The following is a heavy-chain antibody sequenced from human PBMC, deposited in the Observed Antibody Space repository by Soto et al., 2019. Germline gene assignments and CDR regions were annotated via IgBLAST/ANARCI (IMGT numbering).Heavy chain of an antibody. CDR1: GGSISSGDYY. CDR3: ARLVQLLQGRWFDP. J-gene: IGHJ5*02. Sequence: SETLSLTCTVSGGSISSGDYYWSWIRQPPGKGLEWIGYIYYSGGTFYNPSLKSRVTISVDTSKNQFSLKLSSVTAADTAVYYCARLVQLLQGRWFDPWGQGTLVTAPQ. CDR2: IYYSGGT. D-gene: IGHD2-15*01. V-gene: IGHV4-30-4*01.